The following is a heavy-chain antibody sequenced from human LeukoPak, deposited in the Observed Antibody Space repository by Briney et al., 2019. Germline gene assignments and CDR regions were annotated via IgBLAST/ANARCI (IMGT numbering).Heavy chain of an antibody. D-gene: IGHD5-18*01. CDR2: IYYSGST. J-gene: IGHJ4*02. CDR1: GGSISSYY. CDR3: ARERIERYTYASSDFDY. V-gene: IGHV4-59*12. Sequence: SETLSLTCTVSGGSISSYYWSWIRQPPGKGLEWIGYIYYSGSTNYNPSLKSRVTISVDTSKNQFSPKVTSVTAADTALYYCARERIERYTYASSDFDYWGRGTLVTVSS.